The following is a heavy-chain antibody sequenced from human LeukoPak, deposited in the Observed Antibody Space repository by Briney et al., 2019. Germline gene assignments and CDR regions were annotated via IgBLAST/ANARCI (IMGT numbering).Heavy chain of an antibody. V-gene: IGHV4-59*08. D-gene: IGHD2-2*03. Sequence: SGGSIXXYYWSWXRXPPGKGLEWIGYIYYSGSTNYNPSLKSRVTISVDTSKNQFSLKLSSVTAADTAVYYCARRLGYCSSTSCYRWFDPWGQGTLVTVSS. J-gene: IGHJ5*02. CDR3: ARRLGYCSSTSCYRWFDP. CDR2: IYYSGST. CDR1: GGSIXXYY.